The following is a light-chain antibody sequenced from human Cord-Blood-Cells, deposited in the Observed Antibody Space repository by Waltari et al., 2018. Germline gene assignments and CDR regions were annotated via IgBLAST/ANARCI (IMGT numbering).Light chain of an antibody. Sequence: QSALTQPASVSGSPGQSITIPCTGTSSDVGGYNYFSWYQPHPGKAPKLMIYDVSNRPSGVSNRFSGSKSGNTASLTISGLQAEDEADYYCSSYTSSSSVVFGGGTKLTVL. CDR2: DVS. J-gene: IGLJ2*01. V-gene: IGLV2-14*01. CDR3: SSYTSSSSVV. CDR1: SSDVGGYNY.